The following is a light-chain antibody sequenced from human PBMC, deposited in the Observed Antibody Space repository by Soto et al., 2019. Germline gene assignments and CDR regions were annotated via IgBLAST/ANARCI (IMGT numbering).Light chain of an antibody. CDR3: QQYGSSPTWT. Sequence: EIVLTQSPGTLSLSPGERATLSCRASQSVSSSYLAWYQQKPGQAPRLLIYGASGRATGIPDRFSGSGSGTDFTRTISRLEPEDFAVYYCQQYGSSPTWTFGQGTKVEIK. CDR1: QSVSSSY. J-gene: IGKJ1*01. V-gene: IGKV3-20*01. CDR2: GAS.